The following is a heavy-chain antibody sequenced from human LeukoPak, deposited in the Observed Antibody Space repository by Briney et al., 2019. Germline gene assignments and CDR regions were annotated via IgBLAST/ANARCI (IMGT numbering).Heavy chain of an antibody. J-gene: IGHJ6*02. V-gene: IGHV4-34*01. CDR3: AIGLCYGSGSYYKGYYYYCMDV. CDR2: INHSGST. CDR1: GGSFSGYY. D-gene: IGHD3-10*01. Sequence: SETLSLTCAVYGGSFSGYYWSWIRQPPGKGLEWIGEINHSGSTNYNPSLKSRVTISVDTSKNHFSLKLSSVTAADTAVYYCAIGLCYGSGSYYKGYYYYCMDVWGQGTTVTVSS.